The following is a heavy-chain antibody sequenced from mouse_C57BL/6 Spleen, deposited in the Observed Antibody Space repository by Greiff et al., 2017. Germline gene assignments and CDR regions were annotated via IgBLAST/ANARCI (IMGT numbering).Heavy chain of an antibody. J-gene: IGHJ3*01. CDR2: IDPANGNT. CDR1: GFNIKNTY. V-gene: IGHV14-3*01. Sequence: VQLKESVAELVRPGASVKLSCTASGFNIKNTYMHWVKQRPEQGLEWIGRIDPANGNTKYAPKFQGKAPITADTSSNTAYLQLSSLTSEDHAIYDWARRGYDAWFAYWGQVTLVTVSA. D-gene: IGHD2-2*01. CDR3: ARRGYDAWFAY.